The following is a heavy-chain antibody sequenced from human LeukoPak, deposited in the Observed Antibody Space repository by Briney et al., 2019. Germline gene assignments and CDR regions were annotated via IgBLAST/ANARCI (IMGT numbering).Heavy chain of an antibody. V-gene: IGHV3-21*01. D-gene: IGHD4-23*01. CDR3: ARDHRLVRTYSDYYYMDV. Sequence: GGSLRLSCVASGFTFSSYTMNWVRQAPGEGLEWVSSITSSSSSIYYADSVKGRITISRDNARNSLYLQMNSLRAEDTAVYYCARDHRLVRTYSDYYYMDVWGKGTTVTVSS. CDR1: GFTFSSYT. CDR2: ITSSSSSI. J-gene: IGHJ6*03.